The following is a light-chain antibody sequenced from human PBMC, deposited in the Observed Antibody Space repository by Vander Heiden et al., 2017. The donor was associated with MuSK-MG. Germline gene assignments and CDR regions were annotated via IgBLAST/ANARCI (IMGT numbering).Light chain of an antibody. J-gene: IGKJ3*01. CDR1: ENINNY. CDR2: AAS. V-gene: IGKV1-39*01. Sequence: DIQMTQSPLSLSASVGDRVTLTCRASENINNYLNWYQQRPGKAPKLLIFAASRLESGVPSRFSGSGSGTDFTLTITSLQPEDFATYYCQQSDITPIFTFGHGTKVDIK. CDR3: QQSDITPIFT.